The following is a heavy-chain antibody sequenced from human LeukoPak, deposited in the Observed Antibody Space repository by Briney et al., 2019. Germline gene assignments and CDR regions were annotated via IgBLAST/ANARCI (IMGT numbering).Heavy chain of an antibody. CDR1: GFTFSSYA. CDR3: AKAVAAAAYHFYGMDV. D-gene: IGHD6-13*01. V-gene: IGHV3-23*01. J-gene: IGHJ6*02. Sequence: GGSLRLSCAASGFTFSSYAMSWARQAPGKGMEWASAICGSGSSTYSADSVKGRFTISRDNSKNTLYLQMNSLRGEDTAVYYCAKAVAAAAYHFYGMDVWGQGTTVTVSS. CDR2: ICGSGSST.